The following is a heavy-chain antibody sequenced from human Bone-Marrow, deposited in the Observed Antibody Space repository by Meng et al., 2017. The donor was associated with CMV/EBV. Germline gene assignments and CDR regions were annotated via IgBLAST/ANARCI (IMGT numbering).Heavy chain of an antibody. Sequence: GESLKISCAASGFTFSTHWMSWVRQAPGKGLEWVANIKQDGSEKYYVDSVKGRFTISRDNAKNSLYLQMNSLIAEDTAVYYCARDDSNGYYYFDSWGQGTLVTVSS. CDR3: ARDDSNGYYYFDS. J-gene: IGHJ4*02. CDR1: GFTFSTHW. V-gene: IGHV3-7*01. D-gene: IGHD3-22*01. CDR2: IKQDGSEK.